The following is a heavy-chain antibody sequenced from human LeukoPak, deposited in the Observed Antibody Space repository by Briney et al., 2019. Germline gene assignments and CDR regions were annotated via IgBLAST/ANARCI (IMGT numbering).Heavy chain of an antibody. CDR3: AREGDSSGWYSYNDY. CDR1: GFTVNTNY. D-gene: IGHD6-19*01. V-gene: IGHV3-53*01. Sequence: GGSLRLSCAASGFTVNTNYMTWVRQAPGKGLEWVSVIYTGGGTYYADSVKGRFTISRDNAKNSLYLQMNSLRAEDTAVYYCAREGDSSGWYSYNDYWGQGTLVTVSS. J-gene: IGHJ4*02. CDR2: IYTGGGT.